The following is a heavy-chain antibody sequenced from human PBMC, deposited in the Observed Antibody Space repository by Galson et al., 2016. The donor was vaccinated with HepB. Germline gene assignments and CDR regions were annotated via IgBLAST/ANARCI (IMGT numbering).Heavy chain of an antibody. CDR3: ARHLSFWGLRQCYFAY. Sequence: SETLSLTCTVSGGSISSSNHYWGWLRQPPGKGLEWTGSILYVGSTHYNPSLKGRVSLSRDISKNQFSLNVKSVTAADTAVYYCARHLSFWGLRQCYFAYWGQGSLVTVSS. D-gene: IGHD4-17*01. CDR2: ILYVGST. CDR1: GGSISSSNHY. J-gene: IGHJ4*02. V-gene: IGHV4-39*01.